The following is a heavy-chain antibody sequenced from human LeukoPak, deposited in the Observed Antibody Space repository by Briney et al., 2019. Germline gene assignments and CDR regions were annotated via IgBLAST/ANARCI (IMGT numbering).Heavy chain of an antibody. Sequence: GSSVKVSCKASGGTLSSYAISWVRQAPGQGLEWMGGIIPIFGTANYAQKFQGRVTITTDESTSTAYMELSSLRSEDTAVYYCARSGLCSSTSCHYYYYYMDVWGKGTTVTVSS. D-gene: IGHD2-2*01. CDR1: GGTLSSYA. CDR3: ARSGLCSSTSCHYYYYYMDV. J-gene: IGHJ6*03. V-gene: IGHV1-69*05. CDR2: IIPIFGTA.